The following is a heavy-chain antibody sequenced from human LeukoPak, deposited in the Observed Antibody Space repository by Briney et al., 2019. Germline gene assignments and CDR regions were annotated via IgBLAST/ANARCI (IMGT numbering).Heavy chain of an antibody. D-gene: IGHD3-22*01. CDR1: GGSISRYY. J-gene: IGHJ3*02. CDR3: ARETYYYDSSGYLSHGAFDI. CDR2: IYYSGST. Sequence: SETLSLTCTVSGGSISRYYWSWIRQPPGKGLEWIGYIYYSGSTNYNPSLKSRVTISVDTSKNQFSLKLSSVTAADTAVYYCARETYYYDSSGYLSHGAFDIWGQGTMVTVSS. V-gene: IGHV4-59*01.